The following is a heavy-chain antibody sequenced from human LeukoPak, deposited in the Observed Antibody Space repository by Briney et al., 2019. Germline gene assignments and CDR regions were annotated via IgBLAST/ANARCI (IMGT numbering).Heavy chain of an antibody. CDR2: IKQDGSEK. D-gene: IGHD5-18*01. V-gene: IGHV3-7*01. J-gene: IGHJ4*02. CDR1: GFTFSSYW. Sequence: PGGSLRLSCAASGFTFSSYWMSWVRQAPGKGLEWVADIKQDGSEKYYVDSVKGRFTISRDNAKNSLYLQMNSLRAEDTAVYYCAREFYSYGYAGFDYWGQGTLVTVSS. CDR3: AREFYSYGYAGFDY.